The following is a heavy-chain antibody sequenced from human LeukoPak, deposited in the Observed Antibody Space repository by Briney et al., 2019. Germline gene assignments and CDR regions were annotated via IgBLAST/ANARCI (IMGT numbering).Heavy chain of an antibody. J-gene: IGHJ3*02. V-gene: IGHV4-59*12. D-gene: IGHD2-2*01. CDR2: IYYSGST. Sequence: PSETLSLTCTVSGGSISSYYWSWIRQPPGKGLEWIGYIYYSGSTNYNPSLKSRVTISVDTSKNQFSLKLSSVTAADTAVYYCARGPCSSTSCHDAFDIWGQGTMVTVSS. CDR3: ARGPCSSTSCHDAFDI. CDR1: GGSISSYY.